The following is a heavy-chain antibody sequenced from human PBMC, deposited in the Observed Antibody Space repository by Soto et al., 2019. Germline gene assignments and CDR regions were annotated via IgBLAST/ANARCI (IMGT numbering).Heavy chain of an antibody. V-gene: IGHV4-39*01. CDR1: GGSISSSSYY. Sequence: SETLSLTCTVSGGSISSSSYYWGWIRQPPGKGLEWIGSIYYSGSTYYNPSLKSRVTISVDTSKNQFSLKLSSVTAADTAVYYCARRDCSGGSCHYAPEYFQHWGQGTLVTVSS. J-gene: IGHJ1*01. D-gene: IGHD2-15*01. CDR2: IYYSGST. CDR3: ARRDCSGGSCHYAPEYFQH.